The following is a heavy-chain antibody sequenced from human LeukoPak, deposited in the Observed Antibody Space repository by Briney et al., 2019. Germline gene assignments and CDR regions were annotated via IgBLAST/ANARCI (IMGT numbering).Heavy chain of an antibody. CDR2: ISYDGSNK. CDR3: AKSQGVAATYCDL. Sequence: GRSLRLSCAASGFTFSSYGMHWVRQAPGKGLEWVAVISYDGSNKYYADSVKGRFTISRDNSKNTLYLQMNSLRAEDTAVYYCAKSQGVAATYCDLWGQGTLVTVS. CDR1: GFTFSSYG. J-gene: IGHJ4*02. D-gene: IGHD2-15*01. V-gene: IGHV3-30*18.